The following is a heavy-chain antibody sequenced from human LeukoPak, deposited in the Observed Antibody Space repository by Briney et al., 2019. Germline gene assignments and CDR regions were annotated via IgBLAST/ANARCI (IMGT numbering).Heavy chain of an antibody. Sequence: ASVKVSCKASGYTFTSYGISWVRQAPGRGLEWMGWISTYNGNTNYAQKLQGRVTMTTDTSTSTAYMELRSLRSDDTAVYYCARTMYYYDSSGHPYYFDYWGQGTLVTVSS. CDR3: ARTMYYYDSSGHPYYFDY. D-gene: IGHD3-22*01. CDR2: ISTYNGNT. CDR1: GYTFTSYG. V-gene: IGHV1-18*01. J-gene: IGHJ4*02.